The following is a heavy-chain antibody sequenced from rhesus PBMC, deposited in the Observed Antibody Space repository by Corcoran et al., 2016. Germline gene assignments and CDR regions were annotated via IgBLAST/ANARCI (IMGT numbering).Heavy chain of an antibody. J-gene: IGHJ2*01. CDR2: IHGRPPTPN. V-gene: IGHV4-169*02. CDR1: GGSISSGF. Sequence: QLQLQESGPGLVKPSETLSVPCAVSGGSISSGFWSWIRQAPGKGLEWIGKIHGRPPTPNQYNPSLKSRVILSLDTSKNQVSLRLASVTAADTAVYYCASSRGYFDIWGPGTPITISS. CDR3: ASSRGYFDI.